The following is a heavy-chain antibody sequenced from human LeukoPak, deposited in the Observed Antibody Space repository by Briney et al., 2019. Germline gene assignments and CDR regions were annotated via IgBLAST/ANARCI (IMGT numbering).Heavy chain of an antibody. CDR2: INSNGGST. CDR3: AKDSSGYPLYYFDY. J-gene: IGHJ4*02. Sequence: PGGSLRLSCVASGFTFSSYAMHWVRQTPGKGLEYVSGINSNGGSTHYANSVKGRFTISRDNSKNTLYLQMNSLRAEDTAVYYCAKDSSGYPLYYFDYWGQGTLVTVSS. V-gene: IGHV3-64*01. CDR1: GFTFSSYA. D-gene: IGHD3-22*01.